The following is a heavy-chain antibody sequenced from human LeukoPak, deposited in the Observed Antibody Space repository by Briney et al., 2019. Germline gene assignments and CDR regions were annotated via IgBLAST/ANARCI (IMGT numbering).Heavy chain of an antibody. D-gene: IGHD3-10*01. CDR2: ISSSGSAI. CDR1: GFTFSSYE. J-gene: IGHJ3*02. V-gene: IGHV3-48*03. Sequence: PGGSLRLSCAASGFTFSSYEMNWVRQAPGKGLEWVSYISSSGSAIYYADSVKGRFTISRDNSKNTLYLQMNSLRAEDTAVYYCARGSGSGSPSAFDIWGQGTMVTVSS. CDR3: ARGSGSGSPSAFDI.